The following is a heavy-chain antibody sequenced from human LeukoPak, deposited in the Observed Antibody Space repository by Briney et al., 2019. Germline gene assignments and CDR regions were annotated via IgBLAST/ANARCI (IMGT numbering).Heavy chain of an antibody. V-gene: IGHV3-66*01. J-gene: IGHJ6*03. Sequence: GGSLRLSCAASGFTVSSNYMSWVRQAPGKGLEWVSVIYSGGSTYYADSVKGRFTISRDNSKNTLYLQMNSLRAEDTAVYYCARDVLLWFGEYYYYYYYMDVWGKGTTVTISS. CDR1: GFTVSSNY. D-gene: IGHD3-10*01. CDR3: ARDVLLWFGEYYYYYYYMDV. CDR2: IYSGGST.